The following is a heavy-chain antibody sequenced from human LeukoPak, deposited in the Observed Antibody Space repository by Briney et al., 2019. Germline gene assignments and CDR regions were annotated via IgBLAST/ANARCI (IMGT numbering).Heavy chain of an antibody. CDR2: ISAYNGNT. Sequence: ASVKVSCKASGYPFNPYGITWVRQAPGQGLEWMGWISAYNGNTKSAQKFQGRVTMTTDTSTTTAYMELRSLRSDDTAIYYCARPLGFLESNFYYGMDVWGQGTTVTVSS. V-gene: IGHV1-18*01. J-gene: IGHJ6*02. CDR3: ARPLGFLESNFYYGMDV. D-gene: IGHD3-3*01. CDR1: GYPFNPYG.